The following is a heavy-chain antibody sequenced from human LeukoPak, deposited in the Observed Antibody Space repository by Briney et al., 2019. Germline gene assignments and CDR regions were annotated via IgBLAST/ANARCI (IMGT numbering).Heavy chain of an antibody. CDR2: INHSGST. V-gene: IGHV4-34*01. CDR1: GGSFSGYH. CDR3: ASRDGYNSNDY. Sequence: SETLSLTCAVYGGSFSGYHWSWIRQPPGKGLEWIGEINHSGSTNYNPSLKSRVTISVDTSKNQFSLKLSPVTAADTAVYYCASRDGYNSNDYWGQGTLVTVSS. D-gene: IGHD5-24*01. J-gene: IGHJ4*02.